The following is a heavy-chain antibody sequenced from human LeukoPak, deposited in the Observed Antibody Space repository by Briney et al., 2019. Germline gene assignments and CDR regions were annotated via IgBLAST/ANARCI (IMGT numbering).Heavy chain of an antibody. CDR3: ASHYSGSYSFDY. CDR2: IYYSGNT. Sequence: SETLSLTCTVSGGSISSGDYYWSWIRQPPGKGLEWIGYIYYSGNTYYNPSLKSRVTISVDTSKNQFSLKLSSVTAADTAVYYCASHYSGSYSFDYWGQGTLVTVSS. J-gene: IGHJ4*02. D-gene: IGHD1-26*01. V-gene: IGHV4-30-4*01. CDR1: GGSISSGDYY.